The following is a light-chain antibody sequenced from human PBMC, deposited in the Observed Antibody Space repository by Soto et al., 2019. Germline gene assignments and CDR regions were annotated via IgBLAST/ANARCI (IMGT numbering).Light chain of an antibody. CDR2: DAS. CDR1: QSISDW. V-gene: IGKV1-5*01. Sequence: DIQMTQSPSTLSASVGDRVTITCRASQSISDWLAWFQLKPGKAPKLLIYDASSLESGVPSRFSGSGSETEFTLTISSLQPDDFATYYCQQYNNYSTFGQGTKVDIK. CDR3: QQYNNYST. J-gene: IGKJ1*01.